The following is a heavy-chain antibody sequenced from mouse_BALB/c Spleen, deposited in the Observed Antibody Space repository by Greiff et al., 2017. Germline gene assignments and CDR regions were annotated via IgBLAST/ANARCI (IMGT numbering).Heavy chain of an antibody. Sequence: EVQLVASGGGLVQPGGSRKLSCAASGFTFSDYGMAWVRQSPGKGPEWVAFISNLAYSIYYADTVTGRFTISRENAKNTLYLEMSSLRSEDTAMYYCARVVGDYAMDYWGQGTSVTVSS. J-gene: IGHJ4*01. V-gene: IGHV5-15*02. D-gene: IGHD3-1*01. CDR1: GFTFSDYG. CDR3: ARVVGDYAMDY. CDR2: ISNLAYSI.